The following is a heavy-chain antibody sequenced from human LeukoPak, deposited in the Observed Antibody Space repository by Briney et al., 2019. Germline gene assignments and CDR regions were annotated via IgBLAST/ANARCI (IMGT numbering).Heavy chain of an antibody. D-gene: IGHD6-19*01. CDR1: GGSISSYY. CDR3: AREHSSGWNDY. J-gene: IGHJ4*02. Sequence: PSETLSLTCTVSGGSISSYYWSWIRQPPGKGLEWIGYIYSSGSTNYNASLKSRVAMSVDTSKNQFSLKLSSVTAADTAVYYCAREHSSGWNDYWGQGTLVTVSS. V-gene: IGHV4-59*01. CDR2: IYSSGST.